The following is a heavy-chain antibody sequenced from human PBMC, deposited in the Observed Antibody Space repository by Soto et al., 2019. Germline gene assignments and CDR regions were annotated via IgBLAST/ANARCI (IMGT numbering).Heavy chain of an antibody. CDR1: GFPFNSYS. D-gene: IGHD5-12*01. CDR2: ISSSSTTK. V-gene: IGHV3-48*02. CDR3: ARVSGYYLPDY. Sequence: PGGSLRLSCAASGFPFNSYSMNWVRQAPGKGLEWVSYISSSSTTKYYTDSVKGRFTISRDNAKNSLYLQMNSLRDDDTAVYYCARVSGYYLPDYWGQGTLVTVSS. J-gene: IGHJ4*02.